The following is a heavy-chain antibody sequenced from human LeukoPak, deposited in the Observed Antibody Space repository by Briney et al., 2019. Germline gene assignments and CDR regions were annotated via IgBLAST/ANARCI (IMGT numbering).Heavy chain of an antibody. J-gene: IGHJ6*02. CDR1: GFTFSSYW. CDR2: IKQDGSEK. CDR3: AGGVKVRGVNYYGMDV. D-gene: IGHD3-10*01. V-gene: IGHV3-7*01. Sequence: PGGSLRLSCAASGFTFSSYWMSWVRQAPGKGLEWVANIKQDGSEKYYVDSVKGRFTISRDNAKNSLYLQMNSLRAEDTAVYYCAGGVKVRGVNYYGMDVWGQGTTVTVSS.